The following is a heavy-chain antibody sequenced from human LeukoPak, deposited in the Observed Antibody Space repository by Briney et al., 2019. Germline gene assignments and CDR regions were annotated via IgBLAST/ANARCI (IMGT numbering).Heavy chain of an antibody. CDR3: ARAQETTRAGYCTNGVCYTFEYYFDY. V-gene: IGHV1-8*01. CDR2: MNPNSGNT. D-gene: IGHD2-8*01. Sequence: ASVKVSCKASGYTFTSYDINWVRQATGQGLEWMGWMNPNSGNTGYAQKLQGRVTMTTDTSTSTAYMELRSLRSDDTAVYYCARAQETTRAGYCTNGVCYTFEYYFDYWGQGTLVTVSS. CDR1: GYTFTSYD. J-gene: IGHJ4*02.